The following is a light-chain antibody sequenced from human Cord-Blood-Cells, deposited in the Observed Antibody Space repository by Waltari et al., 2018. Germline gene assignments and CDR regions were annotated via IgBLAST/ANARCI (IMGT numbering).Light chain of an antibody. CDR3: SSYTSSSTYV. V-gene: IGLV2-14*01. CDR2: EVS. CDR1: SSDVGGYNY. J-gene: IGLJ1*01. Sequence: QSALTQPASVSGSPGPSITIPCTATSSDVGGYNYVSCYQQHPGKAPKLMIYEVSNRPSGVSNRFSGSKSGNTPSLTIPGLQAEDEADYYCSSYTSSSTYVFGTGTKVTVL.